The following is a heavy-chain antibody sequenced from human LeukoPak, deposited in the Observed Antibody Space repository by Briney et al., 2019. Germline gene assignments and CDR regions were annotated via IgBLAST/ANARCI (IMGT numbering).Heavy chain of an antibody. V-gene: IGHV4-34*01. Sequence: SETLSLTCAVYGGSFSGYYWSWIRQPPGKGLEWIGEINHSGSTNYNPSLKSRGTISVDTSKNQFSLKLSSVTAADTAVYYCARHRPYYDILTGYYSLFDYWGQGTLVTVSS. CDR1: GGSFSGYY. D-gene: IGHD3-9*01. J-gene: IGHJ4*02. CDR3: ARHRPYYDILTGYYSLFDY. CDR2: INHSGST.